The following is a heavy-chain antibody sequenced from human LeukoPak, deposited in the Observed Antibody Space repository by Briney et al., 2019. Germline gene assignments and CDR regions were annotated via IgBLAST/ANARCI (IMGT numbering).Heavy chain of an antibody. CDR3: ARVTTMVRGVRDYYYYYMDV. Sequence: ASVKVSCMASGGTFSSYWMHWVRQAPGKGLVWVSRINSDGSSTSYADSVKGRFTISRDNAKNTLYLQMNSLRAEDTAVYYCARVTTMVRGVRDYYYYYMDVWGKGTTVTISS. J-gene: IGHJ6*03. CDR1: GGTFSSYW. CDR2: INSDGSST. V-gene: IGHV3-74*01. D-gene: IGHD3-10*01.